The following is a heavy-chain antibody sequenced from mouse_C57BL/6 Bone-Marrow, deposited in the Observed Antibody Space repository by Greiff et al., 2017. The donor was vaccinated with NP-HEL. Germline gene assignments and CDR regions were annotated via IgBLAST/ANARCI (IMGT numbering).Heavy chain of an antibody. CDR3: ARNYGYWYFDV. D-gene: IGHD1-1*01. V-gene: IGHV1-66*01. CDR2: IYPGSGNT. Sequence: QVHVKQSGPELVKPGASVKISCKASGYSFTSYYIHWVKQRPGQGLEWIGWIYPGSGNTKYNEKFKGKATLTADTSSSTAYMQLSSLTSEDSAVYYCARNYGYWYFDVWGTGTTVTVSS. CDR1: GYSFTSYY. J-gene: IGHJ1*03.